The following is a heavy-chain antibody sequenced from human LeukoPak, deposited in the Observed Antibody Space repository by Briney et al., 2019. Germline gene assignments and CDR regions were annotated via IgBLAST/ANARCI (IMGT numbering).Heavy chain of an antibody. CDR2: MYVTGTT. V-gene: IGHV4-4*07. Sequence: SETLSLTCTVSGGSISDSYLSWIRQPAGKGLEWIGRMYVTGTTNYNPSLRSRVTMSMDTSKNQFSLRLSSVTAAGTAVYYCARENYYDSSGYSEGMDVWGQGTTVIVSS. D-gene: IGHD3-22*01. CDR1: GGSISDSY. CDR3: ARENYYDSSGYSEGMDV. J-gene: IGHJ6*02.